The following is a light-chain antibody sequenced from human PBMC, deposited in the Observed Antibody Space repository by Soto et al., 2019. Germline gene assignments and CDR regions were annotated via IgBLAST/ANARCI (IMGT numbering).Light chain of an antibody. CDR1: QSISSY. CDR3: QQSYSTPVT. CDR2: AAS. Sequence: DIQMTQSPSSLSASVGDRVTITCRASQSISSYLNWYQQKPGKAPKLLIYAASSLQSGVPSRFSSSGSGTDFTITISSLQPEDFATYYCQQSYSTPVTFGQGTKVEIK. V-gene: IGKV1-39*01. J-gene: IGKJ1*01.